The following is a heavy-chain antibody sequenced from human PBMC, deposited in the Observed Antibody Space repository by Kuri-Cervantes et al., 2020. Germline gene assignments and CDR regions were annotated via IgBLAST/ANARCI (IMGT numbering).Heavy chain of an antibody. V-gene: IGHV3-33*08. J-gene: IGHJ4*02. CDR2: IWYDGSNK. CDR1: GFTFSSYW. D-gene: IGHD3-10*01. CDR3: ARGDEDLITMVRGVISY. Sequence: GGSLRLSCAASGFTFSSYWMSWVRQAPGKGLEWVAVIWYDGSNKYYADSVKGRFTISRDNSKNTLYLQMNSLRAEDTAVYYCARGDEDLITMVRGVISYWGQGTLVTVSS.